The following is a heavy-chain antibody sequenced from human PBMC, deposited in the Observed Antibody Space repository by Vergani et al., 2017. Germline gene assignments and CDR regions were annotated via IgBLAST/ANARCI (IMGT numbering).Heavy chain of an antibody. Sequence: QVRLEESGPGLVKPSETLSLTCSVSGYSIGSGFYWAWIRQSPGEGLQWLTSIHNRGKTYHNPSLKSRVTISVHTSKNQFSLELRSVTAADTATYYCASDHIAYGMDVWGQGTSVTVFS. D-gene: IGHD2-21*01. CDR3: ASDHIAYGMDV. V-gene: IGHV4-38-2*02. J-gene: IGHJ6*02. CDR2: IHNRGKT. CDR1: GYSIGSGFY.